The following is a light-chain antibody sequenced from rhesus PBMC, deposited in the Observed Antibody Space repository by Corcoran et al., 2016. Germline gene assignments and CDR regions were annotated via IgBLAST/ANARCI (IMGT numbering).Light chain of an antibody. CDR1: QGITND. CDR3: QQYSSVPWT. Sequence: DIQMTQSPSSLSASVGDRVTISCRASQGITNDLAWYQQKPGGTPRLLIFEASRLHIGIPARFSGSGSGTDFNLTISRLESEDLATYFCQQYSSVPWTFGQGTKVEIK. V-gene: IGKV1-22*01. J-gene: IGKJ1*01. CDR2: EAS.